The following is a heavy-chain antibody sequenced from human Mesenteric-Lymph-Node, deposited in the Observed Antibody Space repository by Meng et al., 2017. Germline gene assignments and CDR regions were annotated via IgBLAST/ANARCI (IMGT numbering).Heavy chain of an antibody. V-gene: IGHV4-61*02. D-gene: IGHD3-10*01. CDR3: ARRRGGSGRDC. CDR2: IYSSGNT. CDR1: GGSISSGTYY. J-gene: IGHJ4*02. Sequence: QAQPQEAGPELGKLSQTLSLPCTVLGGSISSGTYYWTWIRQPAGKGLEWIGRIYSSGNTNYNPSLASRVTISVDSSKNQFSLKLSSVTAADTAVYDCARRRGGSGRDCWGQGTLVTVSS.